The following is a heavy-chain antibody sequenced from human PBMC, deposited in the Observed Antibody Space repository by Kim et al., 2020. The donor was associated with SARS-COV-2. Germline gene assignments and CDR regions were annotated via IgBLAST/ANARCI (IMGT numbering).Heavy chain of an antibody. CDR1: GGSFSGYY. D-gene: IGHD3-9*01. Sequence: SETLSLTCAVYGGSFSGYYWSWIRQPPGKGLEWIGEINHSGSTNYNPSLKSRVTISVDTSKNQFSLKLSSVTAADTAVYYCARGRPYYDIFTGYSRNWF. J-gene: IGHJ5*01. CDR2: INHSGST. CDR3: ARGRPYYDIFTGYSRNWF. V-gene: IGHV4-34*01.